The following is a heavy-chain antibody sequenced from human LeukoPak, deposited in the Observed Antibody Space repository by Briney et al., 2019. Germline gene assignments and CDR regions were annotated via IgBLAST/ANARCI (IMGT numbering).Heavy chain of an antibody. CDR1: GYTFTSYD. D-gene: IGHD1-26*01. Sequence: ASVKVSCKASGYTFTSYDINWVRQATGQGLEWMGWTSPNSGNTDYAQKFQDRVTFTRNSSINTAYMELSSLKSEDTAVYYCARWELRRDGIDYWGQGTLVTVSS. V-gene: IGHV1-8*03. J-gene: IGHJ4*02. CDR3: ARWELRRDGIDY. CDR2: TSPNSGNT.